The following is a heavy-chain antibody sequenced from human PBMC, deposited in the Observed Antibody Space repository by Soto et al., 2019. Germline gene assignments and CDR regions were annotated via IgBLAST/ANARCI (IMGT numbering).Heavy chain of an antibody. CDR3: ARGVTMVRRLTGVLSH. V-gene: IGHV1-46*01. CDR2: INPSGGST. CDR1: GYTFTSYY. D-gene: IGHD3-10*01. J-gene: IGHJ4*02. Sequence: ASVKVSCKASGYTFTSYYMHWVRQAPGQGLEWMGIINPSGGSTSYAQKFQGRVTMTRDTSTSTVYMELSSLRSEDTAVYYCARGVTMVRRLTGVLSHWGQGTLVTVSS.